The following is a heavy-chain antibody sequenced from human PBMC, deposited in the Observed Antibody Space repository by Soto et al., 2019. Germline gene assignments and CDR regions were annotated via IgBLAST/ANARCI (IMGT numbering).Heavy chain of an antibody. Sequence: ASVKVSCRAYGYTFTSYGISRVRQAPGQGLEWMGWISAYNGKTNYAQKLQGRVTMTTDTSTSTAYMELRSLRSDDTAVYYCARDLWDIVVVPVLPGRYYGMDVWGQGTTVTVSS. V-gene: IGHV1-18*04. CDR3: ARDLWDIVVVPVLPGRYYGMDV. CDR1: GYTFTSYG. D-gene: IGHD2-2*01. J-gene: IGHJ6*02. CDR2: ISAYNGKT.